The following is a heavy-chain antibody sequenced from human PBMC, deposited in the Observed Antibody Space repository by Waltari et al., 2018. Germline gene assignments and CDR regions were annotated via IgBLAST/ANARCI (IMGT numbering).Heavy chain of an antibody. CDR2: FSGSGDNT. V-gene: IGHV3-23*01. CDR1: GVYCSGNA. CDR3: TKDLYSWSYDF. D-gene: IGHD1-26*01. J-gene: IGHJ4*02. Sequence: EVQLLESGGGLVQPGGSLRLDCAASGVYCSGNAMSWVRQAPGKGLGWVSAFSGSGDNTYYADSVKGRFTISRDNSQNTLFLQMNSLRADDTAVYYCTKDLYSWSYDFWGQGTLVTVSS.